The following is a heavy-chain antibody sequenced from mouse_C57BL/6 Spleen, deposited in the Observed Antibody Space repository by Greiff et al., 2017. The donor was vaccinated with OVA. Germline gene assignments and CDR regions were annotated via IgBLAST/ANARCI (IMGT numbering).Heavy chain of an antibody. D-gene: IGHD4-1*01. CDR2: IYPRSGNT. CDR3: ARSPWDVGDY. CDR1: GYNFTTYN. J-gene: IGHJ2*01. V-gene: IGHV1-81*01. Sequence: QVQLQQSGAEVARPGASVKLSCKSSGYNFTTYNISWVRQRPGQGLEWIGEIYPRSGNTYYNEKFKGKATLTADKSSSTAYMELRSLTSEDSAVYFCARSPWDVGDYWGQGTTLTVSS.